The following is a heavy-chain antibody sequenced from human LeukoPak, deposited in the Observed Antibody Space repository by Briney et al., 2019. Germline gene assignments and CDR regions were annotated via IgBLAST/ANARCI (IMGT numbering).Heavy chain of an antibody. CDR1: GFTVTSNH. CDR2: IYTGGTT. V-gene: IGHV3-66*01. CDR3: ARDSSSYYSDY. Sequence: PGGSLRLSCVASGFTVTSNHMNWVRQAPGKGLEWVSIIYTGGTTHYGDSLKDRFTISRDDSINTVYLQMNSLRAEDTAVYYCARDSSSYYSDYWGQGTLVTVSS. D-gene: IGHD6-6*01. J-gene: IGHJ4*02.